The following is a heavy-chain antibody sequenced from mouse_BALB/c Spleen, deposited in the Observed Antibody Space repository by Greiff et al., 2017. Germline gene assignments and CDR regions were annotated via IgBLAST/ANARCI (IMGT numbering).Heavy chain of an antibody. Sequence: VQLQQSGAELVRPGSSVKISCKASGYAFSSYWMNWVKQRPGQGLEWIGQIYPGYGDTNYNGKFKGKATLTADKSSSTAYMQLSSLTSEDSAVYFCARWGMITTGVNWGQGTTLTVSS. CDR1: GYAFSSYW. CDR3: ARWGMITTGVN. D-gene: IGHD2-4*01. CDR2: IYPGYGDT. V-gene: IGHV1-80*01. J-gene: IGHJ2*01.